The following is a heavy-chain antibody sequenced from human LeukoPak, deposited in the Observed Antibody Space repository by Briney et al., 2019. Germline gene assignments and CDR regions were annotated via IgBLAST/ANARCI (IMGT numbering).Heavy chain of an antibody. CDR3: ARAPGIAAAGTDY. CDR1: GGTFSSYA. V-gene: IGHV1-69*01. D-gene: IGHD6-13*01. CDR2: IIPIFGTA. Sequence: GASVKVSCKASGGTFSSYAISWVRQAPGQGLEWMGGIIPIFGTANYAQKFQGRVTITADEPTSTAYMELSSLRSEDTAVYYCARAPGIAAAGTDYWGQGTLVTVSS. J-gene: IGHJ4*02.